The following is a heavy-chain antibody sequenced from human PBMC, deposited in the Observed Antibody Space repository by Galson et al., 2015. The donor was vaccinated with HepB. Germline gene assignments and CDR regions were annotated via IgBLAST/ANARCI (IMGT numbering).Heavy chain of an antibody. CDR3: ARDVFAGGSYVEY. J-gene: IGHJ4*02. V-gene: IGHV3-64*04. D-gene: IGHD1-26*01. CDR2: ITGNGGRT. Sequence: SLRLSCAASGFSFSTYAMHWVRQAPGKGLEYVSVITGNGGRTYYADSVKGRFTISRDSSKSTLYLQMNSLRAEDTAVYYCARDVFAGGSYVEYWGQGTLVTVSS. CDR1: GFSFSTYA.